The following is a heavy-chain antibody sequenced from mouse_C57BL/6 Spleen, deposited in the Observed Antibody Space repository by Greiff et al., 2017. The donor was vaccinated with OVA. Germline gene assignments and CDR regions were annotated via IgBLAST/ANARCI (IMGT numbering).Heavy chain of an antibody. CDR1: GYAFSSSW. D-gene: IGHD2-5*01. J-gene: IGHJ2*01. Sequence: QVQLQQSGPELVKPGASVKISCKASGYAFSSSWMNWVKQRPGKGLEWIGRIYPGDGDTNYNGKFKGKATLTADKSSSTAYMQLSSLTSEDSAVYFCARENSNYDFDYWGQGTTLTVSS. V-gene: IGHV1-82*01. CDR2: IYPGDGDT. CDR3: ARENSNYDFDY.